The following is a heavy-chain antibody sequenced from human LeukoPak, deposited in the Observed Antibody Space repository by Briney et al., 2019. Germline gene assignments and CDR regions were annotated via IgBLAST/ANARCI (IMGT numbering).Heavy chain of an antibody. CDR1: GLTFSLFP. J-gene: IGHJ4*02. Sequence: WGCLGLSCASSGLTFSLFPMICVGQAPGKGRDWVSAISAPGNNTYSAASVQGRFFISRDHSKNALFLQLNSLRTDVTAVYFCAKDRGYWGQGTLVTVSS. CDR2: ISAPGNNT. V-gene: IGHV3-23*01. CDR3: AKDRGY.